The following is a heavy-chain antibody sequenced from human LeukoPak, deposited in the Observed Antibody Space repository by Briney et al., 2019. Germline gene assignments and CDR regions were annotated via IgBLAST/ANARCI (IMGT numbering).Heavy chain of an antibody. CDR3: AEAIAVAGTSYFGDY. CDR1: GFTFSGYA. Sequence: GGSLRLSCAASGFTFSGYAMSWVRQAPGKGLEWVSAISGSGGSTYYADSVKGRFTISRDNSKNTLYLQMNSLRAEDTAVYYCAEAIAVAGTSYFGDYWGQGTLVTVSS. J-gene: IGHJ4*02. V-gene: IGHV3-23*01. D-gene: IGHD6-19*01. CDR2: ISGSGGST.